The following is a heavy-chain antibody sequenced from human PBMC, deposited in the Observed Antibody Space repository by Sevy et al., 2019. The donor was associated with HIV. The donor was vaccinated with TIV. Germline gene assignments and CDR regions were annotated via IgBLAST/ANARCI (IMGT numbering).Heavy chain of an antibody. CDR3: ARGLQLWAPFDY. CDR1: GFTFSSYA. CDR2: ISYDGSNK. V-gene: IGHV3-30-3*01. Sequence: GGSLRLSCAASGFTFSSYAMHWVRQAPGKGLGWVAVISYDGSNKYYADSVKGRFTISRDNSKNTLYLQMNSLRAEDTAVYYCARGLQLWAPFDYWGQGTLVTVSS. D-gene: IGHD5-18*01. J-gene: IGHJ4*02.